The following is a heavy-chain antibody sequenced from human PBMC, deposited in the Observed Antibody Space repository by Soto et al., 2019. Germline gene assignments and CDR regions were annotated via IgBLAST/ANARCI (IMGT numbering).Heavy chain of an antibody. V-gene: IGHV4-39*01. D-gene: IGHD2-15*01. CDR3: ATHVEGYCSGGSCYSGPNWFDP. Sequence: SETLSLTCTVSGGSISSSSYYWCWIRQPPGKGLEWIGSIYYSGSTYYNPSLKSRVTISVDTSKNQFSLKLSSVTAADTAVYYCATHVEGYCSGGSCYSGPNWFDPWGQGTLVTVSS. CDR1: GGSISSSSYY. CDR2: IYYSGST. J-gene: IGHJ5*01.